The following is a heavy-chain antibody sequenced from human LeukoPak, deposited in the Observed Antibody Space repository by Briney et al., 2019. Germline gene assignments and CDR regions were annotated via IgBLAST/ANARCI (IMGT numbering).Heavy chain of an antibody. D-gene: IGHD1-26*01. CDR2: ISSSSSYI. CDR1: GFTFSSYS. CDR3: ARPMQAGATRIAFDI. J-gene: IGHJ3*02. Sequence: GGSLSLSCAVSGFTFSSYSMNWVRQAPGKGLEWVSYISSSSSYIYYADSVKGRFTTTSDNAKNSLYLQMNSLRAEYTAVYYCARPMQAGATRIAFDIWGQGTMVTVSS. V-gene: IGHV3-21*04.